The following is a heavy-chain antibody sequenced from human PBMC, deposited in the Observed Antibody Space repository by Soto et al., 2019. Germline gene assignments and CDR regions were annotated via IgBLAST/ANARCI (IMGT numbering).Heavy chain of an antibody. V-gene: IGHV3-73*02. CDR2: IRSKANSYAT. CDR1: GFTFSGSA. D-gene: IGHD3-10*01. CDR3: TSRITMVRGVTPNWFDP. Sequence: EVQLVESGGGLVQPGGSLKLSCAASGFTFSGSAMHWVRQASGKGLEWVGRIRSKANSYATAYAASVQGRFTIYRDDSTNAAYLLMNSLKTEDTAVYYCTSRITMVRGVTPNWFDPWGQGTLVTVSS. J-gene: IGHJ5*02.